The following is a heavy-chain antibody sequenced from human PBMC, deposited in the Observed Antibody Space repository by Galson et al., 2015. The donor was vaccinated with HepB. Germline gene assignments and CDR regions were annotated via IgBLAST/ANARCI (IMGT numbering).Heavy chain of an antibody. Sequence: SVKVSCKASGYTFTSYAMHWVRQAPGQRLEWMGWINAGNGNTKYSQKFQGRVTITRDTSASTAYMELSSLRSEDTAVYYCARVGCGLSEAGIGNPNNCFDYWGQGTLVTVSS. V-gene: IGHV1-3*01. D-gene: IGHD6-13*01. CDR3: ARVGCGLSEAGIGNPNNCFDY. CDR2: INAGNGNT. CDR1: GYTFTSYA. J-gene: IGHJ4*02.